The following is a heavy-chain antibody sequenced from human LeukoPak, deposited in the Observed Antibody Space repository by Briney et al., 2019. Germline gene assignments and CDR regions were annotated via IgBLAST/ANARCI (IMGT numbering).Heavy chain of an antibody. V-gene: IGHV1-69*04. J-gene: IGHJ4*02. Sequence: SVKVSCKASGGTFSSYAISWVRQAPRQGLEWMGRIIPIFGIANYAQKFQGGVTITADKSTSTAYMELSSLRSEDTAVYYCARESQPGSSGWYDYWGQGTLLTVSS. CDR2: IIPIFGIA. D-gene: IGHD6-19*01. CDR1: GGTFSSYA. CDR3: ARESQPGSSGWYDY.